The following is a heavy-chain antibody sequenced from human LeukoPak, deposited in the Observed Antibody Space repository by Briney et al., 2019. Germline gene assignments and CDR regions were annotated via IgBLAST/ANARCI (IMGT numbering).Heavy chain of an antibody. J-gene: IGHJ4*02. CDR3: ARESSSGFDY. Sequence: GASVKVSCKASGYTFTGYYMHWVRQAPGQGLEWMGWINPNSGGTNYAQKFQGRVTMTRDTSISTACMELSRLRSDDTAVYFCARESSSGFDYWGQRTLVTVSS. CDR1: GYTFTGYY. V-gene: IGHV1-2*02. CDR2: INPNSGGT. D-gene: IGHD6-25*01.